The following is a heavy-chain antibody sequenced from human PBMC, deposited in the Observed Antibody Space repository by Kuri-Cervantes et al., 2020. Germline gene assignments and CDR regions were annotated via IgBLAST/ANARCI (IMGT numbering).Heavy chain of an antibody. V-gene: IGHV4-4*02. J-gene: IGHJ4*02. CDR3: ARDRSSGWYYFDY. Sequence: GSLRLSCAVSGGSISSSNWWSWVRQPPGKGLEWIGEIYHSGSANYNPSLKSRVTISVDKSKNQFSLKLSSVTAADTAVYYCARDRSSGWYYFDYWGQGTLVTVSS. CDR1: GGSISSSNW. D-gene: IGHD6-19*01. CDR2: IYHSGSA.